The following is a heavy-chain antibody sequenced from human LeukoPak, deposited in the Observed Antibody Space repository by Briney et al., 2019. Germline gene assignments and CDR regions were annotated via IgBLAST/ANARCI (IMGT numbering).Heavy chain of an antibody. CDR1: GYTFTSYG. CDR3: ARDTLILVRGVSPSGY. Sequence: ASVKVSCKASGYTFTSYGISWVRQAPGQGLEWVGWISAYNGNTNYAQKLQGRVTMTTDTSTSTAYMELRSLRSDDTAVYYCARDTLILVRGVSPSGYWGQGTLVTVSS. J-gene: IGHJ4*02. D-gene: IGHD3-10*01. V-gene: IGHV1-18*01. CDR2: ISAYNGNT.